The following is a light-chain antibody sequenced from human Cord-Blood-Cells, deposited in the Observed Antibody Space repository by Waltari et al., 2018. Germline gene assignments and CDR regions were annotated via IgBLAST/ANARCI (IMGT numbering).Light chain of an antibody. CDR1: QSLLHSNGYNY. CDR2: LGS. CDR3: MQALQTPYT. V-gene: IGKV2-28*01. Sequence: DIVMTQSPLSLPVPPGEPASISCRSSQSLLHSNGYNYLDWYLQKPGQSPQLLIYLGSNRASGVPDRFSGSGSGTDFTLKISRVEAEDVGVYYCMQALQTPYTFCQGTKLEIK. J-gene: IGKJ2*01.